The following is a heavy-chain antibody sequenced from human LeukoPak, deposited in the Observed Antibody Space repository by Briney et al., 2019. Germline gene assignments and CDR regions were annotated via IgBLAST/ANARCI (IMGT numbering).Heavy chain of an antibody. D-gene: IGHD6-6*01. V-gene: IGHV4-34*01. CDR3: ARSTYSSSSDLDY. J-gene: IGHJ4*02. CDR1: GGSFSGYY. Sequence: SETLSLTCAVYGGSFSGYYWSWIRQPPGKGLEWIGEINHSGSTNYNPSLKSRVTISVDTSKDQFSLKLSSVTAADTAVYYCARSTYSSSSDLDYWGQGTLVTVSS. CDR2: INHSGST.